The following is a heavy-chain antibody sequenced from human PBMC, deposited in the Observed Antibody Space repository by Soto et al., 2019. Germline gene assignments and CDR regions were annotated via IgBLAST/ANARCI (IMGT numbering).Heavy chain of an antibody. CDR3: ARERGVPNWFDP. CDR2: IYYSGST. Sequence: SETLSLTCTVSGGSISSGGYYWSWIRQHPGKGLEWIGYIYYSGSTCYNPSLKSRVTISVDTSKNQFSLKLSSVTAADTAVYYCARERGVPNWFDPWGQGTLVTVSS. CDR1: GGSISSGGYY. V-gene: IGHV4-31*03. J-gene: IGHJ5*02.